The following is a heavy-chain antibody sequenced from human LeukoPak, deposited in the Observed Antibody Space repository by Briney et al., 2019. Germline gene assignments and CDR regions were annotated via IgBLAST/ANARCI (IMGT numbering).Heavy chain of an antibody. Sequence: GASVKVSCKASGYTFTGYYMHWVRQAPGQGLEWMGWINPNSGGTNYAQKFQGRVTMTRDTSISTAYMELSRLRSGDTAVYYCARERDTAMVTGDAFDIWGQGTMVTVSS. CDR2: INPNSGGT. CDR3: ARERDTAMVTGDAFDI. CDR1: GYTFTGYY. J-gene: IGHJ3*02. V-gene: IGHV1-2*02. D-gene: IGHD5-18*01.